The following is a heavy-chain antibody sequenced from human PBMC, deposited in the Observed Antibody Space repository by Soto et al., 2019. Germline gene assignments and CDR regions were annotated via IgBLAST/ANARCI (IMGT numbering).Heavy chain of an antibody. D-gene: IGHD3-3*01. V-gene: IGHV4-39*01. CDR1: GGSISSSSYY. CDR3: AATITIFGVATLNYFDY. Sequence: SETLSLTCTVSGGSISSSSYYWGWIRQPPGKGLEWIGSIYYSGSTYYNPSLKSRVTISVDTSKNQFSLKLSSVTAADTAVYYCAATITIFGVATLNYFDYWGQGTLVTVSS. CDR2: IYYSGST. J-gene: IGHJ4*02.